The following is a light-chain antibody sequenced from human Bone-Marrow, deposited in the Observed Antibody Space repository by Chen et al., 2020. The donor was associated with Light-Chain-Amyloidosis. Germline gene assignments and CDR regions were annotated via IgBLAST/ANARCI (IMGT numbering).Light chain of an antibody. V-gene: IGLV3-21*03. CDR3: QVWDRSSDRPV. CDR1: NIGSTS. J-gene: IGLJ3*02. Sequence: SYVLTQPYSVSVAPGKTATMACGGNNIGSTSVHWYQQTPGQAPLLVVYDDSDRPSGIPERLSGSNSGNTATLTISRVEAGDEADYYCQVWDRSSDRPVFGGGTKLTVL. CDR2: DDS.